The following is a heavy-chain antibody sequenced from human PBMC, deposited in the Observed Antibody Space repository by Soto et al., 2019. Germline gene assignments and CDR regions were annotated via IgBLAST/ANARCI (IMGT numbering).Heavy chain of an antibody. CDR1: GYIFSSYW. V-gene: IGHV5-51*01. CDR3: ARYNWDYYYGMDV. D-gene: IGHD1-20*01. Sequence: GESLKISCKGSGYIFSSYWIGWVRQMPGKGLEWMGIIYPGESDTRYSPSFQGQVTISADKSISTAYLQLSSLKASDTAMYYCARYNWDYYYGMDVWGQGTTVTV. CDR2: IYPGESDT. J-gene: IGHJ6*02.